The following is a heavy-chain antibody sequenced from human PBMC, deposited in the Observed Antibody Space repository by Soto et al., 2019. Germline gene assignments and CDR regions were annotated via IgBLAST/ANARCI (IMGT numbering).Heavy chain of an antibody. CDR2: IIPIFRTT. D-gene: IGHD2-15*01. CDR1: GGTFSSYA. V-gene: IGHV1-69*13. J-gene: IGHJ6*02. Sequence: ASVKVSCKASGGTFSSYAISWVRQAPGQGLEWMGGIIPIFRTTDYAQKFQGRVTITADESTSTAYMELSSLRSEDTAVYYCASVETQRYYYGMDVWGQGTTVTVSS. CDR3: ASVETQRYYYGMDV.